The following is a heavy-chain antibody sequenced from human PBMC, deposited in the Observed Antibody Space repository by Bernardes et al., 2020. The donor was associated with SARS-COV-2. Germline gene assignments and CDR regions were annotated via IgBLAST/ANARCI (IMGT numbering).Heavy chain of an antibody. Sequence: SLLPSFSSSFFTFSSYAMSWVRQAPGKGLEWVSAISGSGGSTYYADSVKGRFTISRDNSKNTLYLQMNSLRAEDTAVYYCAKWEPAPVGWFDPWGQGTLVTVSS. CDR2: ISGSGGST. D-gene: IGHD1-26*01. V-gene: IGHV3-23*01. CDR1: FFTFSSYA. CDR3: AKWEPAPVGWFDP. J-gene: IGHJ5*02.